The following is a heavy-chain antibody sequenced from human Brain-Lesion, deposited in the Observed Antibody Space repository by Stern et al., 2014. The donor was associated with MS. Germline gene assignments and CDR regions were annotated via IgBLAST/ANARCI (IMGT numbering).Heavy chain of an antibody. Sequence: VHLVESGAEVKKPGASVKVSCKASGYPFTGYYMHWVRQAPGQGLEWMGWINPKRDGTNYAKEFQGWVTISRDTSINTASMELSRLRSDDTAVYYCATYYYDSTGYNDFWGQGTLVTVSS. J-gene: IGHJ4*02. CDR3: ATYYYDSTGYNDF. V-gene: IGHV1-2*04. CDR2: INPKRDGT. D-gene: IGHD3-22*01. CDR1: GYPFTGYY.